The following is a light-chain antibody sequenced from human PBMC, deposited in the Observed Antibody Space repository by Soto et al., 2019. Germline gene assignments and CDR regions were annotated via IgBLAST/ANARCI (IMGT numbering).Light chain of an antibody. CDR3: QQYGTSTRT. J-gene: IGKJ1*01. CDR2: GAS. Sequence: EIVLAQSTGTLSLSPGEGATLSCRASLSVSSGYLAWYQQQPGQPPRLLIYGASTSATGIPDRFSGSGCGTDFTLSTSRLEPEDFAVYYCQQYGTSTRTFGQGTKVDIK. V-gene: IGKV3-20*01. CDR1: LSVSSGY.